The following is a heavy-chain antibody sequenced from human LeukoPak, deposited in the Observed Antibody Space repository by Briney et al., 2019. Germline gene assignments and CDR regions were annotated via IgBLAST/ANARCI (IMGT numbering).Heavy chain of an antibody. CDR2: INPNSGGT. Sequence: GASVKVSCKASGYTFTGYYMHWVRQAPGQGLEWMGWINPNSGGTNYAQKFQGRVTMTRDTSISTAYMELSRLRSDDTAVYYCARVPTPIATPFDYWGQGTLVTVSS. D-gene: IGHD2-21*01. J-gene: IGHJ4*02. CDR1: GYTFTGYY. V-gene: IGHV1-2*02. CDR3: ARVPTPIATPFDY.